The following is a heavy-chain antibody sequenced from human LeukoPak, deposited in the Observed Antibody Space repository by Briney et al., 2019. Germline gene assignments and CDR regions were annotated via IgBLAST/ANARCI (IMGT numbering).Heavy chain of an antibody. CDR1: GYTFTSYD. CDR3: ARGVGGYDFGNDF. V-gene: IGHV1-8*01. J-gene: IGHJ4*02. D-gene: IGHD5-12*01. Sequence: ASVKVSCKASGYTFTSYDINWVRQTTGQGLEWMGWMNPYSGNTDYAQKFQDRVTMTRNTSTSTAYMELSSLRSEDTAVYYCARGVGGYDFGNDFWGQGTLVTVSS. CDR2: MNPYSGNT.